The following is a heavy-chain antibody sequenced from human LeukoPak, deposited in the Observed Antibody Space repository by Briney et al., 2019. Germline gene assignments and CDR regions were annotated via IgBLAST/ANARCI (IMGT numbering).Heavy chain of an antibody. CDR2: ISGSGGST. D-gene: IGHD6-19*01. CDR3: ARNQPRTSGRYEIDY. CDR1: GFTFSSYA. J-gene: IGHJ4*02. Sequence: PPGGSLRLSCAASGFTFSSYAMSWVRQAPGKGLEWVSAISGSGGSTYYADSVKGRFTISRDNAKNSLFLQMDSLTVEDTAVYYCARNQPRTSGRYEIDYWGQGTLVTVSS. V-gene: IGHV3-23*01.